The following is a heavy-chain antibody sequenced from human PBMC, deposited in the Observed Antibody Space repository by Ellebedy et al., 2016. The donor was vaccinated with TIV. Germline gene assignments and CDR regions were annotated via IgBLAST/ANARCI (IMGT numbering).Heavy chain of an antibody. D-gene: IGHD4-11*01. Sequence: MPSETLSLTCTVSGGSITNYIWSWIRQPPGKGLEWIGNIYYSGNTNYNPSLKSRVTISVDTSQKQLSLTLKSVTAADSAMYYCAGGSNLDVWGQGTTVTVTS. CDR1: GGSITNYI. V-gene: IGHV4-59*01. J-gene: IGHJ6*02. CDR2: IYYSGNT. CDR3: AGGSNLDV.